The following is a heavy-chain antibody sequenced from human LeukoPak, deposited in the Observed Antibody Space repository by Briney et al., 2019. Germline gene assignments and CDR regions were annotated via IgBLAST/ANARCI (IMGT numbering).Heavy chain of an antibody. V-gene: IGHV3-9*01. CDR1: GFTFDDYA. CDR2: ISWNSGSI. CDR3: AKDIGYCSSTSCYTRNWYYYGMDG. D-gene: IGHD2-2*02. J-gene: IGHJ6*02. Sequence: GGSLRLSCAASGFTFDDYAMHWVRQAPGKGLEGVSGISWNSGSIGHADSVKGRFTISRDNAKNSLYLQMNSLRAEDTALYYCAKDIGYCSSTSCYTRNWYYYGMDGWGQGTTVTVSS.